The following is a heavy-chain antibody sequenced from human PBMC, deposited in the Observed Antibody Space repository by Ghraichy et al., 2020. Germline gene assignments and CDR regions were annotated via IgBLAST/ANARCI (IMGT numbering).Heavy chain of an antibody. V-gene: IGHV3-30*02. CDR2: IRYDGSNK. CDR3: AKVKTGDGGYYYYMDV. D-gene: IGHD7-27*01. Sequence: GGSLRLSCAASGFTFSSYGMHWVRQAPGKGLEWVAFIRYDGSNKYYADSVKGRFTISRDNSKNTLYLQMNSLRAEDTAVYYCAKVKTGDGGYYYYMDVWGKGTTVTVSS. CDR1: GFTFSSYG. J-gene: IGHJ6*03.